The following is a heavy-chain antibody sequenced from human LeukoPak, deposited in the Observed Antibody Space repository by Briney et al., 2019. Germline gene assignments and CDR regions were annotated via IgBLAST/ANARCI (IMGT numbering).Heavy chain of an antibody. D-gene: IGHD6-19*01. J-gene: IGHJ6*02. CDR2: INPNSGGT. Sequence: ASVKVSCKASGYTFTAYYIHWVRQAPGQGLEWMGWINPNSGGTNYAQKFQGRVTMTRDTSISTAYMELSRLRSDDTAVYYCATFCSGWYYYYYMDVWGQGTLVTVSS. V-gene: IGHV1-2*02. CDR3: ATFCSGWYYYYYMDV. CDR1: GYTFTAYY.